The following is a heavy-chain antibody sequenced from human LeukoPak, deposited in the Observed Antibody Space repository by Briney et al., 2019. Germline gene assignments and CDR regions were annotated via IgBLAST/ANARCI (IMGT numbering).Heavy chain of an antibody. CDR2: INPSGGST. V-gene: IGHV1-46*01. J-gene: IGHJ4*02. D-gene: IGHD6-13*01. CDR3: ARDSSGALGYSSSWYELWY. CDR1: GYTFTSYY. Sequence: ASVKVSCKASGYTFTSYYMHWVRQAPGQGLEWMGIINPSGGSTSYAQKFQGRVTMTRDTSTSTVYMELSSLRSEDTAVYYCARDSSGALGYSSSWYELWYWGQGTLVTVSS.